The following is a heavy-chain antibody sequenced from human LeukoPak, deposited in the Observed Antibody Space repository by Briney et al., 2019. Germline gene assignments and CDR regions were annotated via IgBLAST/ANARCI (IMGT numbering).Heavy chain of an antibody. D-gene: IGHD1-14*01. CDR1: GGSFSGYS. CDR3: ARGFSGFWEFDY. V-gene: IGHV4-34*01. J-gene: IGHJ4*02. Sequence: SETLSFTCAVYGGSFSGYSWNWIRQSPGKGLEWIGEINHTGSSPDGSTNYSPSLKSRVTISVDTSKSQFSLHLTSVTAADTGVYYCARGFSGFWEFDYWGQGALVTVSS. CDR2: INHTGSSPDGST.